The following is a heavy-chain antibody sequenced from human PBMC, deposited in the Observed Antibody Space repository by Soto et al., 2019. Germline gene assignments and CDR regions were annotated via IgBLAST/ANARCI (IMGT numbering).Heavy chain of an antibody. V-gene: IGHV3-53*04. Sequence: GGSLRLSCAASGFTVSSDYMSWVRQAPGKGLEWVSVIYSGGSTYYADSVKGRFTISRHNSKNTLYLQMNSLRAEDTAVYYCARDTGDAFDIWGQGTMVTVSS. J-gene: IGHJ3*02. D-gene: IGHD2-8*02. CDR3: ARDTGDAFDI. CDR2: IYSGGST. CDR1: GFTVSSDY.